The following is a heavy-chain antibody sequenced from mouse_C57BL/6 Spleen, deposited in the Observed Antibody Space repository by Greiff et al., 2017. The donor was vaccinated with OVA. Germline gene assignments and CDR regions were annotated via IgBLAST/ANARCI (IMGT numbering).Heavy chain of an antibody. CDR3: ARGITTVVADYYAMDY. CDR1: GYTFTSYW. CDR2: IDPSDSYS. D-gene: IGHD1-1*01. V-gene: IGHV1-50*01. Sequence: QVQLQQPGAELVKPGASVKLSCKASGYTFTSYWLPWVKQRPGQGLEWIGEIDPSDSYSHYNQKFTGKAKLTVDTSSITAYRQLSSLTSEDSAVYYCARGITTVVADYYAMDYWGQGTSVTVSS. J-gene: IGHJ4*01.